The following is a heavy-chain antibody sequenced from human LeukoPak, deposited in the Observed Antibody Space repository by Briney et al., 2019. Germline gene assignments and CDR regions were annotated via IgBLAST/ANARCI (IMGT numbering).Heavy chain of an antibody. J-gene: IGHJ4*02. V-gene: IGHV3-30*02. D-gene: IGHD7-27*01. CDR3: ANGGLNWGHVDY. CDR1: GFMFREYG. Sequence: GGSLRLSCAVSGFMFREYGMHWVRQTPDKGLEWVAFIRGDGSNKLFAEPVEGRFTISRDNSKNTLYLQMNSLRAEDTAVYYCANGGLNWGHVDYWGQGTLVTVSS. CDR2: IRGDGSNK.